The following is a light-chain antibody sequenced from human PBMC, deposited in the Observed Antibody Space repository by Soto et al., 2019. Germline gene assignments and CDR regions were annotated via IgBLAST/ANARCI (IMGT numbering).Light chain of an antibody. CDR1: QSVSSY. V-gene: IGKV3-11*01. J-gene: IGKJ5*01. CDR2: DAS. Sequence: EIVLTQSPATLSLSPGERATLSCRASQSVSSYLAWSQQKPGQAPRLLIYDASNRATGIPARFSGTGSGTDFTLPNSSLAPEDFAVYSCPQRSNWPPPTLGQGTRLEI. CDR3: PQRSNWPPPT.